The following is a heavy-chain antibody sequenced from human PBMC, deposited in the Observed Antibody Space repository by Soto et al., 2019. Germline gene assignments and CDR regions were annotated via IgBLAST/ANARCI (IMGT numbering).Heavy chain of an antibody. J-gene: IGHJ4*02. V-gene: IGHV1-18*04. D-gene: IGHD6-6*01. CDR1: GYTFTNYG. CDR2: ISAYNVDT. Sequence: QVQLVQSGGEVKKPGAAVKVSCKTSGYTFTNYGITWVRQAPGQGLKWMGWISAYNVDTNYAQKFQGRVIMTTDTSTTTSYMELRSLRSDDTAVYYCARGPAGGLRGGVSDWGQGTLVTVSA. CDR3: ARGPAGGLRGGVSD.